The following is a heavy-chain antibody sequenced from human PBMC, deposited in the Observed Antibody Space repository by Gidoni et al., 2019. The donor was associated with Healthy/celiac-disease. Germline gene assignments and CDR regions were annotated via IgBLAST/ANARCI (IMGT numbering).Heavy chain of an antibody. CDR2: IYDSRST. Sequence: QVQLQESGPALVKPWEILALSCTVSGGSVSSGSYYWSWIRQPPGKGLEWIGYIYDSRSTNYNPSRKSRVTISVDTSKNQFSLKLSSVTAADTAVYYCASDKARLFDIWGQGTMVTVSS. CDR3: ASDKARLFDI. D-gene: IGHD6-6*01. J-gene: IGHJ3*02. CDR1: GGSVSSGSYY. V-gene: IGHV4-61*01.